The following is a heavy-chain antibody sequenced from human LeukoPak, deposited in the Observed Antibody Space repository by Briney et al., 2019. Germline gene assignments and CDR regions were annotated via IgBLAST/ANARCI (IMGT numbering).Heavy chain of an antibody. CDR1: GFTFSVYL. V-gene: IGHV3-7*01. CDR2: VAQDGSAQ. J-gene: IGHJ4*02. Sequence: GGSLRLSCAASGFTFSVYLMTWVRQAPGKGLEWLANVAQDGSAQNYVDSLEGRFTVSRDNPRNTLYLQMHSLRAEDAAVYYCARVIGGAIDYWGQGTQVTVSS. D-gene: IGHD1-26*01. CDR3: ARVIGGAIDY.